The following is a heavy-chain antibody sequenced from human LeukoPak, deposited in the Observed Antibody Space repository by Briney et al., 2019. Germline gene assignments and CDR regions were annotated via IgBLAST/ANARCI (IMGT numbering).Heavy chain of an antibody. CDR2: ISHIGRT. CDR3: ARDGRKHDSSGYYVY. Sequence: SETLSLTCAVSGDSFSSHYRTWIRQSPGTGLEWIGYISHIGRTNYNPSLKSRVTISVDTSKNQFSLKLSSVTAADTAVYYCARDGRKHDSSGYYVYWGQGTLVTVSS. J-gene: IGHJ4*02. CDR1: GDSFSSHY. D-gene: IGHD3-22*01. V-gene: IGHV4-59*11.